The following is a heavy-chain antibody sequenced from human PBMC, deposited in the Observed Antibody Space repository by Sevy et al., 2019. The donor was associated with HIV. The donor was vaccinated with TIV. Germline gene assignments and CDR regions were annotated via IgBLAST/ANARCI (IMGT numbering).Heavy chain of an antibody. CDR1: SGSISSSSYY. CDR3: ARYLRGDHAGGFDF. CDR2: IDYIGTT. J-gene: IGHJ5*01. Sequence: SETLCLTCTVSSGSISSSSYYWGWIRQSPGKGLEWIASIDYIGTTYYNLALKSRVTITGDRSKNEVSLNLRFVTAADAAVYYCARYLRGDHAGGFDFWGQGTPVTVSS. V-gene: IGHV4-39*01. D-gene: IGHD4-17*01.